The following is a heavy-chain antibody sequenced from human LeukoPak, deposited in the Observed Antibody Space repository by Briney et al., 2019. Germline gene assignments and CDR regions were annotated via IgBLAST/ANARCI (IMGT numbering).Heavy chain of an antibody. D-gene: IGHD3-10*01. CDR2: IYYSGST. CDR1: GGSISSYY. Sequence: SETLSLTCTVSGGSISSYYWSWIRQPPGKGLEWIGYIYYSGSTNYNPSLKSRVTISVDTSKNQFSLKLSSVTAADTAVYYCARFGEFTAFDYWGQGTLVTVSS. CDR3: ARFGEFTAFDY. J-gene: IGHJ4*02. V-gene: IGHV4-59*01.